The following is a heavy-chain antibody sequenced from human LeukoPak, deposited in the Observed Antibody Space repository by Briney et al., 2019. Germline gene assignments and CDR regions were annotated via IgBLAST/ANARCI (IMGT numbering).Heavy chain of an antibody. Sequence: GASVKVSCKASGYTFTGYYMHWVRQAPGQGLEWMGWINPNSGGTNHAQKFQGRVTMTRDTSISTAYMELSRLRSDDTAVYYCARRIAAAGTSWFDPWGQGTLVTVSS. CDR1: GYTFTGYY. CDR2: INPNSGGT. J-gene: IGHJ5*02. V-gene: IGHV1-2*02. D-gene: IGHD6-13*01. CDR3: ARRIAAAGTSWFDP.